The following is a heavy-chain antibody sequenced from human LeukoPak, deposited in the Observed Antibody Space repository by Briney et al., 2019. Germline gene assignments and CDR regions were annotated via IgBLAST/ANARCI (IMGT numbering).Heavy chain of an antibody. CDR2: IRSKAYGGTT. V-gene: IGHV3-49*03. CDR3: TREYCSSTSCYSWFDP. Sequence: GGSLRLSCTASGFTFGDYAMSWFRQAPGKGLEWVGFIRSKAYGGTTEYAASVKGRFTISRDDSKSIAYLQMNSLKAEDTAVYYCTREYCSSTSCYSWFDPWGQGTLVTVSS. D-gene: IGHD2-2*02. CDR1: GFTFGDYA. J-gene: IGHJ5*02.